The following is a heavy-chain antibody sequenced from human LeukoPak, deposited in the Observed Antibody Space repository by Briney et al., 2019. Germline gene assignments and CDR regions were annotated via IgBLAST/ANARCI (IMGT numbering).Heavy chain of an antibody. V-gene: IGHV3-48*01. J-gene: IGHJ5*02. Sequence: GGSLRLSCAASGFTFSAYCMNWVRQAPGKGLEWVSYISTTTSPIYYADSVKGRFTISRDNAKNSLYLQMNNLRAEDTAIYYCAKEAVAGTNWFDPWGQGTLVTVSS. CDR2: ISTTTSPI. D-gene: IGHD6-19*01. CDR1: GFTFSAYC. CDR3: AKEAVAGTNWFDP.